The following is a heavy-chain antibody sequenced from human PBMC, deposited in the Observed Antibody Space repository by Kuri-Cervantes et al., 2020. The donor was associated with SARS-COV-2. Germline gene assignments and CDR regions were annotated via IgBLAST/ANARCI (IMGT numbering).Heavy chain of an antibody. CDR2: IRSKAYGGTT. D-gene: IGHD3-22*01. CDR3: TWTDSSGYYFDFDY. V-gene: IGHV3-49*03. Sequence: GGSLRLSCTVSGGSISSGHCWGWIRQPPGKGLEWVGFIRSKAYGGTTEYAASVKGRFTISRDDSKSIAYLQMNSLKTEDTAVYYCTWTDSSGYYFDFDYWGQGTLVTVSS. J-gene: IGHJ4*02. CDR1: GGSISSGHC.